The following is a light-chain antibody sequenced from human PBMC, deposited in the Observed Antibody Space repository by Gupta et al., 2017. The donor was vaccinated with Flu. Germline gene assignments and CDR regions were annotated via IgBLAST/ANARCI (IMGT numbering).Light chain of an antibody. J-gene: IGKJ1*01. CDR3: QHYGSSPET. Sequence: TGSPGTLSLSPGERATLSCRASQSVSSSYLAWYQLKPGRAPRLLIHGASSRATGIPDRFSGSGSGTDFTLIISRLEPEDFAVYYCQHYGSSPETFGQGTKVEIK. CDR2: GAS. CDR1: QSVSSSY. V-gene: IGKV3-20*01.